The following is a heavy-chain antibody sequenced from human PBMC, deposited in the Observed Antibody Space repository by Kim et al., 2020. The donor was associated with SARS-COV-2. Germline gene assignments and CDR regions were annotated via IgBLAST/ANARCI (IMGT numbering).Heavy chain of an antibody. J-gene: IGHJ4*02. V-gene: IGHV5-51*01. CDR2: YPGDSHT. Sequence: YPGDSHTRYSPSFQGQVTSSADKSISTAYLQWSSLKASDTAMYYCARIGDYWGQGTLVTVSS. CDR3: ARIGDY. D-gene: IGHD2-15*01.